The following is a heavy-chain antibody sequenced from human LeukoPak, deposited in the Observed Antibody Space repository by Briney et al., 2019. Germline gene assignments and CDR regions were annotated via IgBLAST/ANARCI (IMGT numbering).Heavy chain of an antibody. J-gene: IGHJ4*02. Sequence: GGSLRLSCAASGFTFSSYAMHWVRQAPGKGLEWVAVISYDGSNKYYADSVKGRFTISRDNSKNTLYLQMNSLRAEDTAVYYCARDRGWAAAALRGLDYWGQGTLVTVSS. CDR2: ISYDGSNK. CDR1: GFTFSSYA. D-gene: IGHD6-13*01. CDR3: ARDRGWAAAALRGLDY. V-gene: IGHV3-30-3*01.